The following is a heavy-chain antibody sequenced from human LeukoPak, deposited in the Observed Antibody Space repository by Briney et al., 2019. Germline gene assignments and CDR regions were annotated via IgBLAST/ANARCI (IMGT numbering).Heavy chain of an antibody. Sequence: PGGSLRLSCAASGFVVSDNYMSWVRQAPGQGLEWVSLIYTSGITKYTDSVKGRFTISRDNAKNTLYLQMNTLSAEDTAVYYCGGYYVGKFDYGGQEPLVTVPS. D-gene: IGHD3-16*01. CDR2: IYTSGIT. CDR1: GFVVSDNY. V-gene: IGHV3-66*02. CDR3: GGYYVGKFDY. J-gene: IGHJ4*02.